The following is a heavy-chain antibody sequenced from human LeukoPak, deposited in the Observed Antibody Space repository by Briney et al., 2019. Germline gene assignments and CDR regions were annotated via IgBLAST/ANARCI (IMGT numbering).Heavy chain of an antibody. CDR1: TFTFSTYN. CDR2: ISSSGTYI. D-gene: IGHD1-26*01. CDR3: VRDRGSYRPIDY. V-gene: IGHV3-21*01. Sequence: KPGGSLRLSCAASTFTFSTYNMNWVRQAPGKGLEWVSSISSSGTYIYYRDSVKGRFTISRDNAENSLYLQMNSLTVEDTAIYYCVRDRGSYRPIDYWGQGTPDTVSS. J-gene: IGHJ4*02.